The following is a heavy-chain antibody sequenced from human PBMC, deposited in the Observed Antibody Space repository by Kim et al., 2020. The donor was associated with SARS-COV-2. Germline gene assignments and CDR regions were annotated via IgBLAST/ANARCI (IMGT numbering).Heavy chain of an antibody. CDR3: ARVWLRSGWNYFDY. CDR1: GYTFTGYY. Sequence: ASVKVSCKASGYTFTGYYIHWVRQAPGQGLEWMGRINPNSGGTNYAQKFQGRVTMTRDTSISTAYMELSRLRSDDTAMFYCARVWLRSGWNYFDYWGLGT. CDR2: INPNSGGT. V-gene: IGHV1-2*06. J-gene: IGHJ4*02. D-gene: IGHD6-19*01.